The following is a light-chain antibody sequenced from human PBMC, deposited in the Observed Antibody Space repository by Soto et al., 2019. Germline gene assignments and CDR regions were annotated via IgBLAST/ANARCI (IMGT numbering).Light chain of an antibody. Sequence: EIVLTQSPGTLALSPGERATLSCRASQSVSSNYLTWYQQKRGQAPRLLIHGASSRATGIPDRFSGSGSGTDFTLTISRLEPDDFAVYYCQQYGSSPFTFGPGTKVGIK. CDR2: GAS. V-gene: IGKV3-20*01. CDR1: QSVSSNY. J-gene: IGKJ3*01. CDR3: QQYGSSPFT.